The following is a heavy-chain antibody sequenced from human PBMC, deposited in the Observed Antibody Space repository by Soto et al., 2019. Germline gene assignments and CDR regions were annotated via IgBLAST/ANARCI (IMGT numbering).Heavy chain of an antibody. CDR1: GGSISSYY. Sequence: LETLSLTCTVSGGSISSYYVSWIRQPPGKGLEWIGYIYYSGSTNYNPSLKSRVTISVDTSKNQFSLKLSSVTAADTAVYYCARQVEGYYGSGSYYMIAFDIWGQGTMVTVSS. V-gene: IGHV4-59*08. CDR3: ARQVEGYYGSGSYYMIAFDI. D-gene: IGHD3-10*01. CDR2: IYYSGST. J-gene: IGHJ3*02.